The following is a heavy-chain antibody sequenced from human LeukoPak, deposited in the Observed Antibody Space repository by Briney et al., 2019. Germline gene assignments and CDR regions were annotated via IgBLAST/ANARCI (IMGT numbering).Heavy chain of an antibody. CDR2: ISAYNGNT. Sequence: GASVKVSCKASGYTFTSYGISWVRQAPGQGLEWMGWISAYNGNTNYAQKLQGRVTMTTDTSTSTAYMELRSLRSDDTAVYYCARGAYDFCIGYYPFDYWGQGTLVTVSS. CDR3: ARGAYDFCIGYYPFDY. D-gene: IGHD3-3*01. V-gene: IGHV1-18*01. CDR1: GYTFTSYG. J-gene: IGHJ4*02.